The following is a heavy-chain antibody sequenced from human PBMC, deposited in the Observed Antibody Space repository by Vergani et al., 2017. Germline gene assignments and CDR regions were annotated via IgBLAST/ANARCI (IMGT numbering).Heavy chain of an antibody. V-gene: IGHV4-34*01. CDR2: INHSGST. CDR1: GGSFSGYY. D-gene: IGHD3-22*01. J-gene: IGHJ4*02. CDR3: ARAYYYESSGYYFDY. Sequence: QVQLQQWGAGLLKPSETLPLTCAVYGGSFSGYYWSWIRQPPGKGLEWVGEINHSGSTNYNPSLKSRVTISVDTYKNHFSLQLSSVTAADTAVYYCARAYYYESSGYYFDYWGQGTLVTVSS.